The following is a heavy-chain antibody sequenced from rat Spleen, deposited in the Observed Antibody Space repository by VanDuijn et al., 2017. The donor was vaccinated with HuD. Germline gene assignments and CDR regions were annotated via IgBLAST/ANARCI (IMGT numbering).Heavy chain of an antibody. J-gene: IGHJ2*01. CDR1: GFTFSDYN. Sequence: EVQLVESGGGLVQPGRSLKLSCAASGFTFSDYNMAWVRQAPKKGLEWVATIRYDGSSTYYRDSVKGRFTISRDNAKSTLYLQMDSLRSEDTATYYCTSEPTRVYFDYWGQGVMVTVSS. CDR2: IRYDGSST. V-gene: IGHV5-7*01. D-gene: IGHD1-4*01. CDR3: TSEPTRVYFDY.